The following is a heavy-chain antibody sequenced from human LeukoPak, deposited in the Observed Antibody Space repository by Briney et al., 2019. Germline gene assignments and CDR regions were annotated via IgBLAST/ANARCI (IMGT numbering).Heavy chain of an antibody. Sequence: PSETLSLTCTVSGDFITGSTYYWGWIRHPPGKGLEWIGSMYYSGSTYSNPSLRSRVTMSADTSKNQFSLNLKSVTAADTAVYYCARQYYDSTGYYYFDYWGQGTLGTVSS. CDR1: GDFITGSTYY. V-gene: IGHV4-39*01. CDR3: ARQYYDSTGYYYFDY. CDR2: MYYSGST. J-gene: IGHJ4*02. D-gene: IGHD3-22*01.